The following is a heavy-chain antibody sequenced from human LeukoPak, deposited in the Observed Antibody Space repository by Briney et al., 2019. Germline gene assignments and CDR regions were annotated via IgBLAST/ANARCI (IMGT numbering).Heavy chain of an antibody. CDR2: ISGSGGST. J-gene: IGHJ4*02. Sequence: AISGSGGSTYYADSEKGRFTISRDNSKNTLYLQMNSLRAEDTAVYYCATERTGYSSSSFDYWGQGTLVTVSS. V-gene: IGHV3-23*01. D-gene: IGHD6-13*01. CDR3: ATERTGYSSSSFDY.